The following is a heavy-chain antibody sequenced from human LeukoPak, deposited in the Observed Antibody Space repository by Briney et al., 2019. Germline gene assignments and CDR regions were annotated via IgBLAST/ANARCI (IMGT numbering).Heavy chain of an antibody. Sequence: GGSLRLSRAASGFTFSSYWMHWVRQAPGKGLVWVSRINSDGSSTSYADSVKGRFTISRDNAKNTLYLQMNSLRAEDTAVYYCASDLTSGIAAAGNAWFDPWGQGTLVTVSS. CDR2: INSDGSST. J-gene: IGHJ5*02. V-gene: IGHV3-74*01. D-gene: IGHD6-13*01. CDR1: GFTFSSYW. CDR3: ASDLTSGIAAAGNAWFDP.